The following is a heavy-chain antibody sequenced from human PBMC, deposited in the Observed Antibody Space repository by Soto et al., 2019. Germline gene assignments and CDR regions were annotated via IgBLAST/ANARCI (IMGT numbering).Heavy chain of an antibody. J-gene: IGHJ4*02. V-gene: IGHV4-4*02. CDR1: GGSISNSNW. Sequence: QVQLQESGPGLVKPSGTLSLTCAVFGGSISNSNWWTWVRQPPGKGLGWIGEIFHSGRTNYNSSLMGRVTIAVDKANNQFSLKLSAVTAADTAVYYCAHRPIVGAAIWGQGPLVTVSS. D-gene: IGHD1-26*01. CDR2: IFHSGRT. CDR3: AHRPIVGAAI.